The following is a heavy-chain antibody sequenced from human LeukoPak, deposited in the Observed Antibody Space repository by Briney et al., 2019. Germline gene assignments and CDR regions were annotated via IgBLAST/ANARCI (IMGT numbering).Heavy chain of an antibody. V-gene: IGHV3-66*01. CDR1: GVSVSSNF. CDR3: TRDPPAVAINTYA. J-gene: IGHJ5*02. Sequence: TGGSLRLSCAASGVSVSSNFMIWVRQAPGKGLEWVSLIYSGGETSYADSVKGRFSISRDNSKNTLYLQMNSPRVEDTAVYYCTRDPPAVAINTYAWGQGTLVTVSS. CDR2: IYSGGET. D-gene: IGHD6-13*01.